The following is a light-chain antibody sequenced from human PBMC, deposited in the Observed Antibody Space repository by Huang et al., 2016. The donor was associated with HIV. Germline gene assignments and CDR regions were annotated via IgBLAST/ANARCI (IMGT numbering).Light chain of an antibody. J-gene: IGKJ1*01. CDR3: LQHHGYPRT. Sequence: DIQLTQSPSAMSASVGDRVSSTCRASQDISNYLAWFQQKPGGAPKRLIYAASSLQSGVPSRFSASGSGTKFTLKISGLQPEDFATYYCLQHHGYPRTFGQGTKV. CDR1: QDISNY. V-gene: IGKV1-17*03. CDR2: AAS.